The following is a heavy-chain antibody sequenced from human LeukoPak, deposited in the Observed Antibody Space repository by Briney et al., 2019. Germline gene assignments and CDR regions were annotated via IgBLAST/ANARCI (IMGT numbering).Heavy chain of an antibody. CDR2: MYSSGKT. CDR3: AREAVSGWYDYFDY. V-gene: IGHV4-61*02. CDR1: GGSISSGNYY. J-gene: IGHJ4*02. Sequence: TSETLSLTCTVSGGSISSGNYYWNWIRQPAGKGLEWIGRMYSSGKTDYSPSLKSRVNISVDASKNQFSLTVNSVSAADTAVYYCAREAVSGWYDYFDYWGQGTLVTVSS. D-gene: IGHD6-19*01.